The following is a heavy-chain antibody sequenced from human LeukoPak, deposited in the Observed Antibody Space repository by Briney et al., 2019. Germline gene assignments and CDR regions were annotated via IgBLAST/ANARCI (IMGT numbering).Heavy chain of an antibody. D-gene: IGHD6-13*01. CDR2: IYQSGTT. V-gene: IGHV4-39*01. CDR3: AKKKLVARGYFDY. J-gene: IGHJ4*02. CDR1: GGSISSSGFY. Sequence: PSETLSLTCTVSGGSISSSGFYWDWIRQPPEKGLEWIGSIYQSGTTYYNPPLKSRITIFVDTSKSQFSLKLSSVTAADTAVYYCAKKKLVARGYFDYWGQGVLVTVSS.